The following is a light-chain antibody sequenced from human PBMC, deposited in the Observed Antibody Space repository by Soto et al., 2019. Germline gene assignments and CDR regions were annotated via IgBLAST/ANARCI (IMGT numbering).Light chain of an antibody. CDR3: AAWDDSLSGWV. CDR1: SSNIGSNY. J-gene: IGLJ3*02. CDR2: RNN. V-gene: IGLV1-47*01. Sequence: QAVVTQPPSASGTPGQRVTISCSGSSSNIGSNYVYWYQQLPGTAPKLLIYRNNQRPSGVPDRFSGSKSGTSASLAISALRSEDEADYYCAAWDDSLSGWVFGGGTQLTVL.